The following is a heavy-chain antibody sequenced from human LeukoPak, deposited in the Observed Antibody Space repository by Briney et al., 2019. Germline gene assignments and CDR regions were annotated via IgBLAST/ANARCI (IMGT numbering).Heavy chain of an antibody. CDR1: GFTFSSYA. D-gene: IGHD3-22*01. J-gene: IGHJ4*02. CDR3: AKGSYYDSSGSFYFDY. CDR2: ISGSGDNT. Sequence: GGSLRLSCAASGFTFSSYAMSWVRQAPGKGLEWVTGISGSGDNTYYADSVKGRFTISRDNSKNTLYVQVNSLGTEDTAAYYCAKGSYYDSSGSFYFDYWGQGTLVTVSS. V-gene: IGHV3-23*01.